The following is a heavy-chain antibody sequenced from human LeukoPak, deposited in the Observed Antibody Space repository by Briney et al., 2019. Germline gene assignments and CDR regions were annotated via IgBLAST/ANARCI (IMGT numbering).Heavy chain of an antibody. Sequence: SETLSLTCTVSGGSISTYYWSWIRQPPGKGLEWIGCIYYSGSTNYNPSLKSRVTISVDTSKNQFSLKLSSVTAADTAVYYCARVRSGYDYYYYYMDVWGKGTTVTVSS. CDR2: IYYSGST. CDR3: ARVRSGYDYYYYYMDV. D-gene: IGHD3-3*01. V-gene: IGHV4-59*01. J-gene: IGHJ6*03. CDR1: GGSISTYY.